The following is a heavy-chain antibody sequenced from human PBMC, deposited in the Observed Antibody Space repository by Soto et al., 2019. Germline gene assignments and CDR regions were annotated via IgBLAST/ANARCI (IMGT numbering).Heavy chain of an antibody. J-gene: IGHJ4*02. CDR3: ARDLKPRIYGDYTY. D-gene: IGHD4-17*01. CDR1: GGTFSSYA. V-gene: IGHV1-69*06. CDR2: IIPIFGTA. Sequence: SVKVSCKASGGTFSSYAISWVRQAPGQGLEWMGGIIPIFGTANYAQKFQGRVTITADKSTSTAYMELSSLRSEDTAVYYCARDLKPRIYGDYTYWGQGTLVTVSS.